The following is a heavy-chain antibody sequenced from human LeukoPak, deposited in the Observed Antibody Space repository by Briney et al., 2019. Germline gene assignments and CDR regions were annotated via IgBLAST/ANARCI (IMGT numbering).Heavy chain of an antibody. D-gene: IGHD1-1*01. CDR2: INTNSGGT. Sequence: ASVNVSCKGSVYTFIDYNMHWVRQAPGQGLEGMGWINTNSGGTNYAQKFQGRVTMIRDTSISTAYMELTRLRSDDTAVYYCARPQVTWKFDYWGQGTLVTVSS. CDR1: VYTFIDYN. J-gene: IGHJ4*02. V-gene: IGHV1-2*02. CDR3: ARPQVTWKFDY.